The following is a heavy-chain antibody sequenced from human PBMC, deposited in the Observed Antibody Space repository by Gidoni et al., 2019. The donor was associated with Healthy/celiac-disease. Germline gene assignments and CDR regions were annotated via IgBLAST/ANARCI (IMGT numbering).Heavy chain of an antibody. J-gene: IGHJ5*01. D-gene: IGHD3-22*01. V-gene: IGHV1-69*04. CDR3: ARDQPWGITMIARFDP. CDR2: LIPILGIA. CDR1: GGTFSSYA. Sequence: QVQLVQSGAEVKKPGSSVKVSCKASGGTFSSYAISWVRQAPGQGLEGMGRLIPILGIANYAQKFQGRVTITADKSTSTAYMELSSLRSEDTAVYYCARDQPWGITMIARFDPWGQGTLVTVSS.